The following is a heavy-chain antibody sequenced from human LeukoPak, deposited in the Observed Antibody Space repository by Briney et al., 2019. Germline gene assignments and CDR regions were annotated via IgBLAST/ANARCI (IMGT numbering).Heavy chain of an antibody. V-gene: IGHV4-59*01. J-gene: IGHJ6*02. CDR1: RGSIGSYY. CDR2: IYYSGST. CDR3: ARGDGSGSYYYYYYGMDV. Sequence: PSETLSLTCTVSRGSIGSYYWSWIRQPPGKGLEWIGYIYYSGSTNYNPSLKSRVTISVDTSKNQFSLKLSSVTAADTAVYYCARGDGSGSYYYYYYGMDVWGQGTTVTVSS. D-gene: IGHD3-10*01.